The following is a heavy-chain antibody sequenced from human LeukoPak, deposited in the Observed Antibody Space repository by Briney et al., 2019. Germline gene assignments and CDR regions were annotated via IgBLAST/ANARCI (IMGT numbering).Heavy chain of an antibody. CDR3: ARVRSSSWYGDYFDY. V-gene: IGHV4-34*01. CDR2: INHSGST. Sequence: SETLSLTCAVYGGSFSGYYWSWIRQPPGKGLEWIGEINHSGSTNYNPSLKSRVTISVDTSKNQFSLKLSSVTAADTAVYYCARVRSSSWYGDYFDYWGQGTLVTVSS. D-gene: IGHD6-13*01. CDR1: GGSFSGYY. J-gene: IGHJ4*02.